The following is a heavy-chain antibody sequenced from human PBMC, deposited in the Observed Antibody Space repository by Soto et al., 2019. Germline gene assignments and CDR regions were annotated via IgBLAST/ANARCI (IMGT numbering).Heavy chain of an antibody. CDR2: ISYDGSNK. V-gene: IGHV3-30-3*01. CDR3: ARVLRITIFGVVIGPTGMDV. D-gene: IGHD3-3*01. Sequence: GSLRLSCAASGFTFSSYAMHWVRQAPGKGLEWLAVISYDGSNKYYADSVKGRFTISRDNSKNTLYLQMNSLRAEDTAVYYCARVLRITIFGVVIGPTGMDVWGQGTTVTVSS. J-gene: IGHJ6*02. CDR1: GFTFSSYA.